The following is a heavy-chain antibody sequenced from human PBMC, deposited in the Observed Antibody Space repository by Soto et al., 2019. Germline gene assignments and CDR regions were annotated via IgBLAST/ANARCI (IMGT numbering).Heavy chain of an antibody. D-gene: IGHD2-15*01. Sequence: QVQLVQSGAEVKKPGSSVKVSCKASGGTFSSYAISWVRQAPGQGLEWLGGIIPLFGTANYAQKFQGRVTIIADKSTSTAYMELSSLRSEDTAVYYCARVPDIVVVVAATPGDYYYYGMDVWGQGTTVTVSS. V-gene: IGHV1-69*06. CDR3: ARVPDIVVVVAATPGDYYYYGMDV. CDR2: IIPLFGTA. J-gene: IGHJ6*02. CDR1: GGTFSSYA.